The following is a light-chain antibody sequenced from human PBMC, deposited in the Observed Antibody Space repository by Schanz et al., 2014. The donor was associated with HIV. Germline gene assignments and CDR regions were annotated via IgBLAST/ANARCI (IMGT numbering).Light chain of an antibody. CDR1: SGRIGRNF. J-gene: IGLJ2*01. Sequence: NFMLTQPHSVSESPGKTVTISCTRSSGRIGRNFVHRPHHRPGSAPTTVIYEDNQRPSGVPDRFSGSIDSSSNSASLTISGLKTEDEADYYCQSYASLLPLFGGGTKLTVL. CDR3: QSYASLLPL. V-gene: IGLV6-57*04. CDR2: EDN.